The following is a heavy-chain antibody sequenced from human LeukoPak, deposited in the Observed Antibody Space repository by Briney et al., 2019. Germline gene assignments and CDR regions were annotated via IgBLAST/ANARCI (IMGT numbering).Heavy chain of an antibody. Sequence: GESLKISCKGSGYSFTSYWIGWARQMPGKGLEWMGVIYPGDSDTRYSPSFQGQVTISADKSISTAYLQWSSLKASDTAMYYCARKQIAVAGFFDPWGQGTLVTVSS. CDR3: ARKQIAVAGFFDP. CDR1: GYSFTSYW. CDR2: IYPGDSDT. V-gene: IGHV5-51*01. D-gene: IGHD6-19*01. J-gene: IGHJ5*02.